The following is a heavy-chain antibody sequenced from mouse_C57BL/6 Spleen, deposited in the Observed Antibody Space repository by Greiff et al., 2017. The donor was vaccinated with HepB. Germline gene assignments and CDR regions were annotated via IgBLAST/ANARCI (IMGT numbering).Heavy chain of an antibody. CDR3: ARGGLWPHFDY. V-gene: IGHV1-50*01. Sequence: QVQLQQPGAELVKPGASVKLSCKASGYTFTSYWMQWVKQRPGQGLEWIGEIDPSDSYTNYNQKFKGKATLTVDTSSSTAYMQLSSLTSEDSAVYYCARGGLWPHFDYWGQGTTLTVSS. CDR1: GYTFTSYW. D-gene: IGHD1-1*02. CDR2: IDPSDSYT. J-gene: IGHJ2*01.